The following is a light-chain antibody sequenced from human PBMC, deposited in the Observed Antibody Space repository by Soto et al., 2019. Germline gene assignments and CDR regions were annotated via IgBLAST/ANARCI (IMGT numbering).Light chain of an antibody. CDR2: DAS. CDR3: QQRSNWPIT. Sequence: VLTQPPATLSLSPWERATLSVRASQSVSSYLAWYQQKPGQAPRLLIYDASNRATGIQARFSGSGSGTDFTLPISSLEPEDFAVYYCQQRSNWPITLGQGTRLENK. J-gene: IGKJ5*01. CDR1: QSVSSY. V-gene: IGKV3-11*01.